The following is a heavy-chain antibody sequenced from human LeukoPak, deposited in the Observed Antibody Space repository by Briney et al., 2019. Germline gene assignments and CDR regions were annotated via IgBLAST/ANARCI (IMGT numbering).Heavy chain of an antibody. CDR1: GGSFSGCY. J-gene: IGHJ4*02. CDR3: ARLGFWSGYYTIDY. Sequence: SETLSLTCAVYGGSFSGCYWSWIRQPPGKGLEWIGEINHSGSTNYNPSLKSRVTISVDTSKNQFSLKLSSVTAADTAVYYCARLGFWSGYYTIDYWGQGTLVTVSS. CDR2: INHSGST. D-gene: IGHD3-3*01. V-gene: IGHV4-34*01.